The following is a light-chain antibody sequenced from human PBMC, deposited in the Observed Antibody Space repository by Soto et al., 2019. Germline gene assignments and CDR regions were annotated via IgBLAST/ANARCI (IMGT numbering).Light chain of an antibody. CDR3: AAWDDRLNGPV. Sequence: QSVLTQPPSASGTPGQRVTISCSGSNSNIGSNTVNWYQQLPGTAPKLLIYSNNQRPSGVPDRFSGSKSGTSASLAISGLQSEDEADYYCAAWDDRLNGPVFGGGTQLTVL. V-gene: IGLV1-44*01. J-gene: IGLJ3*02. CDR2: SNN. CDR1: NSNIGSNT.